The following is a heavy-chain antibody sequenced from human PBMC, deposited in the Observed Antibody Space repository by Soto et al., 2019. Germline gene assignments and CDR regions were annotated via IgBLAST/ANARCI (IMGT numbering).Heavy chain of an antibody. CDR1: GGTFSSYA. J-gene: IGHJ5*02. V-gene: IGHV1-69*01. D-gene: IGHD2-15*01. Sequence: QVQLVQSGAEVKKPGSSVKVSCKASGGTFSSYAISWVRQAPGQGLEWMGGIIPIFGTANYAQKFQGRVTNTADESTSTAYMELSSLRSEDTAVYYCARGPVVVVAATGRYWFDPWGQGTLVTVSS. CDR2: IIPIFGTA. CDR3: ARGPVVVVAATGRYWFDP.